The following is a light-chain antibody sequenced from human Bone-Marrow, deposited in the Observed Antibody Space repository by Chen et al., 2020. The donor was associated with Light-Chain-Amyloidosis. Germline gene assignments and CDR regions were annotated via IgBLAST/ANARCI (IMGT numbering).Light chain of an antibody. Sequence: QSVLTQPPSESGAPGQRVTISCTGSSSNIGAGYDIHWYQQLPGTAPKLLIYGNSNRPSGVPDRFSGSKSGTASSLAIPGLQAEDEADYDCQSYDSSLSGPYVLGTGTKVTVL. CDR2: GNS. CDR1: SSNIGAGYD. V-gene: IGLV1-40*01. J-gene: IGLJ1*01. CDR3: QSYDSSLSGPYV.